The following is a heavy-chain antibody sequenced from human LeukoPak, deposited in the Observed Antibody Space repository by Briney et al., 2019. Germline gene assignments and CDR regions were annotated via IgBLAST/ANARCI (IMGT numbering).Heavy chain of an antibody. V-gene: IGHV4-4*07. CDR2: IHSSGST. CDR1: DGYISNYY. D-gene: IGHD3-16*01. J-gene: IGHJ3*02. Sequence: SETLSLTCSVSDGYISNYYLSWIRQPAGKRLEWIGRIHSSGSTSYNPSLKSRVTMSIDTSQSQFSLKLSSVTAADTAVYYCARDWGRGFRGGEDAFEMWGQGTLVTVSS. CDR3: ARDWGRGFRGGEDAFEM.